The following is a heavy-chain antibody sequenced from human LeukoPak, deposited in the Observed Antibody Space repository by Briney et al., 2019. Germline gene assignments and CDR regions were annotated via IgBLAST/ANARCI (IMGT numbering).Heavy chain of an antibody. J-gene: IGHJ6*03. Sequence: SVKVSCKASGGTFSSYAISWVRQAPGQGLEWMGRIIPIFGTANYAQKFQGRATITTDESTSTAYMELSSLRPEDTAVYYCAVSSSSYYYYYMDVWGKGTTVTVS. CDR3: AVSSSSYYYYYMDV. CDR1: GGTFSSYA. V-gene: IGHV1-69*05. D-gene: IGHD6-6*01. CDR2: IIPIFGTA.